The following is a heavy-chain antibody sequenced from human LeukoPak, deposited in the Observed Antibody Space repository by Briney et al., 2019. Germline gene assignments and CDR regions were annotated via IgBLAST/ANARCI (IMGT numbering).Heavy chain of an antibody. CDR1: GFTFSSYS. V-gene: IGHV3-21*01. CDR3: ARVRIAAADPFDY. CDR2: ISSSSSYI. J-gene: IGHJ4*02. Sequence: PGGFLRLSCAASGFTFSSYSMNWVRQAPGKGLEWVSSISSSSSYIYYADSVKGRFTISRDNAKNSLYLQMNSLRAEDTAVYYCARVRIAAADPFDYWGQGTLVTVSS. D-gene: IGHD6-13*01.